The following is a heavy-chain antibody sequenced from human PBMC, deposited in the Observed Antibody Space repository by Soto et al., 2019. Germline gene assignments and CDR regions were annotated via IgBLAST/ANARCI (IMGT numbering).Heavy chain of an antibody. D-gene: IGHD6-6*01. CDR1: GGSITGGNYQ. CDR2: IHHSGST. V-gene: IGHV4-31*03. Sequence: QVQLQESGPGLVKPSQTLSLTCTVSGGSITGGNYQWTWIRQHPAKGLEWIGNIHHSGSTYYNPSLRDRVTISVDPSENQFALKLSSVTAADTAVYFCARRASSGRDPFYFDSWGQGTLVAVSS. J-gene: IGHJ4*02. CDR3: ARRASSGRDPFYFDS.